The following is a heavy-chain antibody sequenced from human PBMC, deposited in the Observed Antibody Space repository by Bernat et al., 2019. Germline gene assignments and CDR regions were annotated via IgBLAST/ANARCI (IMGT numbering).Heavy chain of an antibody. D-gene: IGHD5-12*01. CDR1: GGSFSGYY. CDR3: RGYEEYSGQTGDYRYFDY. Sequence: QVQLQQWGAGLLKPSETLSLTCAVYGGSFSGYYWSWIRQPPGKGLEWIGEINHSESTNYNPSLQSRVTISVDTSKNQFSLKLSSVTAADTAVYYCRGYEEYSGQTGDYRYFDYWGQGTLVTVSS. CDR2: INHSEST. J-gene: IGHJ4*02. V-gene: IGHV4-34*01.